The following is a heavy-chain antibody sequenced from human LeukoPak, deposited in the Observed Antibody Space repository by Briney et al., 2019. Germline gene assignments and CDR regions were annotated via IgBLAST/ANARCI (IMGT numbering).Heavy chain of an antibody. Sequence: GGSLRLSCAASGFTFSSYWMHWVRHAPGKGLVWVSRINSDGSSTSYADSVKGRFTISRDNAKNTLYLQMNSLRAEDTAVYYCARAPNFYDSSGYSDNYYFDYWGQGTLVTVSS. CDR3: ARAPNFYDSSGYSDNYYFDY. CDR1: GFTFSSYW. D-gene: IGHD3-22*01. V-gene: IGHV3-74*01. J-gene: IGHJ4*02. CDR2: INSDGSST.